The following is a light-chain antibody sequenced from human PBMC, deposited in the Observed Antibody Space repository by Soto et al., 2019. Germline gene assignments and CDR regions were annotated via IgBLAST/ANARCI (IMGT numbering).Light chain of an antibody. V-gene: IGLV1-51*02. CDR3: GSWDSSMTAYV. Sequence: QSVLTQPHSVSAATGQGVTIDCVGSSXNIGGSSVFWYQQLPGTAPTLLIYEDDKRPSGIPDRFFGSESGMSATLGITGVQPGHEADYYFGSWDSSMTAYVFGTGPKGIV. J-gene: IGLJ1*01. CDR2: EDD. CDR1: SXNIGGSS.